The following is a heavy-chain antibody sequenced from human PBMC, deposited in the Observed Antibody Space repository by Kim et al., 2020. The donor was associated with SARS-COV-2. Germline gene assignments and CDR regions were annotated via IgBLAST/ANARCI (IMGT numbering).Heavy chain of an antibody. Sequence: GGYLRLSCAASGFTFDDYAMHWVRQAPGKGLEWVSGISWNSGSIGYADSVKGRFTISRDNAKNSLYLQMNSLRAEDTALYYCALLTAYWGDDAFDIWGQGTMVTVSS. D-gene: IGHD2-21*02. CDR3: ALLTAYWGDDAFDI. J-gene: IGHJ3*02. V-gene: IGHV3-9*01. CDR1: GFTFDDYA. CDR2: ISWNSGSI.